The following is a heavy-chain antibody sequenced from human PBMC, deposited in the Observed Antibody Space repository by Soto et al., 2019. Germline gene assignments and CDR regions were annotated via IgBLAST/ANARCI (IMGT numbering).Heavy chain of an antibody. CDR2: IKQDGSEK. CDR3: ARDRGDPRDAFDI. V-gene: IGHV3-7*01. Sequence: GSLRLSCAASGFTFSSYWMSWVRQAPGKGLEWVANIKQDGSEKYYVDSVKGRFTISRDNAKNSLYLQMNSLRAEDAAVYYCARDRGDPRDAFDIWGQGTMVTVSS. J-gene: IGHJ3*02. CDR1: GFTFSSYW.